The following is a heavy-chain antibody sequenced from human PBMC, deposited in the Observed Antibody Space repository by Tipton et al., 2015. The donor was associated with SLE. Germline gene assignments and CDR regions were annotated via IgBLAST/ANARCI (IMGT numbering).Heavy chain of an antibody. D-gene: IGHD3-10*01. CDR1: GYSISSGYC. J-gene: IGHJ5*02. CDR3: ARVTELLWFGEARGWFDP. Sequence: TLSLTCGVSGYSISSGYCWGWIRQPPGKGLEWIGSIYHRGSTYYNPSLKSRVTISVDTSNNQFSLKLSSVTAADTAVYYCARVTELLWFGEARGWFDPWGQGTLVTVSS. V-gene: IGHV4-38-2*01. CDR2: IYHRGST.